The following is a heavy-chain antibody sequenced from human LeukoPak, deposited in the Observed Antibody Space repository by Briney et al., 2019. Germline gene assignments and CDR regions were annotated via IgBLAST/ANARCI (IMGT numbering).Heavy chain of an antibody. CDR1: GFTFSSYG. CDR2: IWYDGSNK. Sequence: GGSLRLSCAASGFTFSSYGMHWVRQAPGKGLEWVAVIWYDGSNKYYADSVEGRFTISRDNSKNTLYLQMNSLRAEDTAVYYCARVGTTVVTGGWFDYWGQGTLVTVSS. V-gene: IGHV3-33*01. D-gene: IGHD4-23*01. CDR3: ARVGTTVVTGGWFDY. J-gene: IGHJ4*02.